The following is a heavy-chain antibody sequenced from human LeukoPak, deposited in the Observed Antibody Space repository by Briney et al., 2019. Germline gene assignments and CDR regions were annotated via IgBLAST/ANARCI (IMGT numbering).Heavy chain of an antibody. CDR1: GYTFTSYY. V-gene: IGHV1-46*01. J-gene: IGHJ4*02. CDR3: ARRAADLVTFDY. D-gene: IGHD6-13*01. Sequence: ASGKVSCKASGYTFTSYYMHWVRQAPGQGLEWMGIINPSGGSTSYAQKFQGRVTMTRDTSTSTVYMELSSLRSEDTAVYYCARRAADLVTFDYWGQGTLVTVSS. CDR2: INPSGGST.